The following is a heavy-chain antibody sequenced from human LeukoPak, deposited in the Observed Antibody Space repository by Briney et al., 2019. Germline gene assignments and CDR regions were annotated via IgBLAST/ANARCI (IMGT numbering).Heavy chain of an antibody. CDR1: GGSISSGSYY. Sequence: PSETLSLTCTVSGGSISSGSYYWSWIRQPAGKGLEWIGRIYTSGSTNYNPSLKSRVTISVDTSKNQFSLKLSSVTAADTAVYYCARAPTSAYYYMDVWGKGTTVTISS. D-gene: IGHD2/OR15-2a*01. V-gene: IGHV4-61*02. CDR3: ARAPTSAYYYMDV. J-gene: IGHJ6*03. CDR2: IYTSGST.